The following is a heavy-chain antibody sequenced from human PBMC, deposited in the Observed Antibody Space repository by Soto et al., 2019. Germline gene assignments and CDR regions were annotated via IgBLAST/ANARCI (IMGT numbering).Heavy chain of an antibody. CDR1: GFTFSNAW. J-gene: IGHJ6*02. V-gene: IGHV3-15*07. Sequence: GGSLRLSCAASGFTFSNAWMNWVRQAPGKGLEWVGRIKSKTDGGTTDYAAPVKGRFTISRDDSKNTLYLQMNSLKTEDTAVYYCIREDFGELLDYYYYGMDVWGQGTTVTVSS. D-gene: IGHD3-10*01. CDR2: IKSKTDGGTT. CDR3: IREDFGELLDYYYYGMDV.